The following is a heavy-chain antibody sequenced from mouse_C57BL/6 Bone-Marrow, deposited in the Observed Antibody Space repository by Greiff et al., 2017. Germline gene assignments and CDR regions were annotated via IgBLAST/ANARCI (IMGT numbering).Heavy chain of an antibody. J-gene: IGHJ2*01. V-gene: IGHV1-59*01. CDR2: IDPSDSYT. CDR1: GYTFTSYW. D-gene: IGHD1-1*01. Sequence: VQLQQPGAELVRPGTSVKLSCKASGYTFTSYWMHWVKQRPGQGLEWIGVIDPSDSYTNYNQKFKGKATLTVDTSSSTAYMQLSSLTSEDSAVYYCARPHYYGSSYNFDYWGQGTTLTVSS. CDR3: ARPHYYGSSYNFDY.